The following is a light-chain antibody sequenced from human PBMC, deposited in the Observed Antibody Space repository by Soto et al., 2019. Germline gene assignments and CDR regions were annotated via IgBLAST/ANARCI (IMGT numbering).Light chain of an antibody. Sequence: EIVLTQSPATLSLSPGERATLSCRASQSVSGYLAWYQQKPGQAPRLLIYDGSHRAAGIPSRFSGSGSGTDSTLTIRGLETGDFAVYYCQQRSNWLISFGPGTKVDI. CDR2: DGS. V-gene: IGKV3-11*01. J-gene: IGKJ3*01. CDR3: QQRSNWLIS. CDR1: QSVSGY.